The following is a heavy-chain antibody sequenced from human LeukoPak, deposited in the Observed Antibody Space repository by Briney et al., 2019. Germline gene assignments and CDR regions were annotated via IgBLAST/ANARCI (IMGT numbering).Heavy chain of an antibody. D-gene: IGHD6-19*01. CDR1: GFTFSSYG. J-gene: IGHJ4*02. CDR2: IRYDGSNK. Sequence: GGSLRLSCAASGFTFSSYGMHWVRQAPGKGLEWVAFIRYDGSNKYYADSVKGRLTISRDNSKNTLYLQMNSLRAEDTAVYYCANDHSSGWYSPSGDYFDYWGQGTLVTVSS. V-gene: IGHV3-30*02. CDR3: ANDHSSGWYSPSGDYFDY.